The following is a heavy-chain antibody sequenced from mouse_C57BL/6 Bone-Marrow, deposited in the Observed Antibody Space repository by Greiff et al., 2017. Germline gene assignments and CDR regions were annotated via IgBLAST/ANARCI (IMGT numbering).Heavy chain of an antibody. CDR2: IYPGDGDT. Sequence: QVQLQQSGPELVKPGASVKISCKASGYAFSSSWMNWVKQRPGKGLEWIGRIYPGDGDTNYNGKFKGKATLTADKSSSTAYMQLRSLTSEDSAVYFCARSCYGSSYGFAYWGQGTLVTVSA. D-gene: IGHD1-1*01. V-gene: IGHV1-82*01. CDR1: GYAFSSSW. CDR3: ARSCYGSSYGFAY. J-gene: IGHJ3*01.